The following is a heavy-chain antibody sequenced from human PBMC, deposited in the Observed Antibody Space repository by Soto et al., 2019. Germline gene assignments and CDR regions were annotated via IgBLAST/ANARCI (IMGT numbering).Heavy chain of an antibody. D-gene: IGHD2-2*01. Sequence: QVQLVQSGAEVKKPGASVKVSCKASGYTFTSYGISGVRQAPGQGLEWMGGISAYSGNTNYAQKLLCRVTITTDTATSTAYIELSSLRSDDTAVYYCARISRAYWFDHWRQGTLVTVS. V-gene: IGHV1-18*01. CDR3: ARISRAYWFDH. CDR2: ISAYSGNT. J-gene: IGHJ5*02. CDR1: GYTFTSYG.